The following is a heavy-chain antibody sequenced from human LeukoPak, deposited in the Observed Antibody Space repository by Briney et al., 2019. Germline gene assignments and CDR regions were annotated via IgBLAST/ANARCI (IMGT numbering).Heavy chain of an antibody. Sequence: PGGSLRLSGAASGFTFSTYAVSWVRQAPGKGLEWVSVISGSSGSIYYADSVKGRFTISRDNSKNTLYLQMNSLRAEDTAIYYCARDRDSGYCSRTSCYDFDFWGQGTLVTVSS. J-gene: IGHJ4*02. CDR3: ARDRDSGYCSRTSCYDFDF. D-gene: IGHD2-2*01. CDR2: ISGSSGSI. V-gene: IGHV3-23*01. CDR1: GFTFSTYA.